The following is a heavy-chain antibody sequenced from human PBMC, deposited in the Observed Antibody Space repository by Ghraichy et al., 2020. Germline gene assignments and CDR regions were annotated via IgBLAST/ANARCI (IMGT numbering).Heavy chain of an antibody. V-gene: IGHV3-30*18. CDR2: ISYDGSNK. CDR3: ANEALAARLRGSFDY. J-gene: IGHJ4*02. D-gene: IGHD6-6*01. CDR1: GFTFSSYG. Sequence: GGSLRLSCAVSGFTFSSYGMHWVRQAPGKGLEWVAVISYDGSNKYYADSVKGRFTISRDNSKNTLYLQMNSLRAEDTAVYYCANEALAARLRGSFDYWGQGTLVTVSS.